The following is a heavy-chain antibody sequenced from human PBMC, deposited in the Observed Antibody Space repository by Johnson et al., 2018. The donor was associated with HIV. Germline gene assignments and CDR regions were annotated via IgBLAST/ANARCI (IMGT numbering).Heavy chain of an antibody. CDR2: ISSNGGST. CDR3: ARERGFTIFGEPPNDAFEF. Sequence: QVQLVESGGGLVKPGGSLRLSCAASGFTFSDYYMSWIRQAPGKGLEWFSYISSNGGSTYYANSVRGRFIISRDNSKNTLSLQMGSLRAEDMAVYYCARERGFTIFGEPPNDAFEFWGQGTMVTVSS. J-gene: IGHJ3*01. V-gene: IGHV3-11*04. D-gene: IGHD3-3*01. CDR1: GFTFSDYY.